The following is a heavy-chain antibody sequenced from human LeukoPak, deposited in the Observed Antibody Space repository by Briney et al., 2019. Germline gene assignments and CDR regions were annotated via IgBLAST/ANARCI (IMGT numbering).Heavy chain of an antibody. CDR1: GGSISNTDYY. D-gene: IGHD1-26*01. CDR2: IYYSGST. Sequence: SETLSLTCTVSGGSISNTDYYWSWIRQHPGKGLEWIGYIYYSGSTYYNPSLKSRVTISVDTSKNQFSLKLSSVTAADTAVYYCARVDFNDSGSYFTIDYWGQGTLVTVSS. CDR3: ARVDFNDSGSYFTIDY. J-gene: IGHJ4*02. V-gene: IGHV4-31*03.